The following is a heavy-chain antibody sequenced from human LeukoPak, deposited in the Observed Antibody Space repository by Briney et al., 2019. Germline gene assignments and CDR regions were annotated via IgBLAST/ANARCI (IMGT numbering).Heavy chain of an antibody. V-gene: IGHV1-2*02. CDR1: GYTFTGYY. CDR2: INPNSGGT. D-gene: IGHD4-17*01. CDR3: AREDYGDYTSRNAFDI. Sequence: ASVKVSCKASGYTFTGYYMHWVRQAPGQGLEWMGWINPNSGGTNYAQKFQGRVTMTRDTSISTAYMELSSLRAEDTAVYYCAREDYGDYTSRNAFDIWGQGTMVTVSS. J-gene: IGHJ3*02.